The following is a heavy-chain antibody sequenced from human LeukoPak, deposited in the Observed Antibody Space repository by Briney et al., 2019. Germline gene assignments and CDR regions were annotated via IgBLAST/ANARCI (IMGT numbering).Heavy chain of an antibody. CDR2: ISDDGSNK. Sequence: QPGGSLRLSCAASGFTFSSYDMHWVRQAPGKGLEWVALISDDGSNKYYADSVKGRFTISRDSPKNTLYLQMNSLRTEYTAIYYCAKGVYGIQLGWAFDIWGQGTMVTVSS. CDR3: AKGVYGIQLGWAFDI. V-gene: IGHV3-30*18. J-gene: IGHJ3*02. CDR1: GFTFSSYD. D-gene: IGHD5-18*01.